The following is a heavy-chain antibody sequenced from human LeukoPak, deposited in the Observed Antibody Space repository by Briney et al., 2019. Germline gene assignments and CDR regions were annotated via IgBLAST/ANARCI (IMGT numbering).Heavy chain of an antibody. CDR1: GGTFSSYS. J-gene: IGHJ5*01. D-gene: IGHD5-18*01. CDR2: IIVIFGTP. CDR3: ARDVDSSMVTTWFDS. Sequence: GSSVKVSCKASGGTFSSYSFSWVRQAPGQGLEWLGGIIVIFGTPDYPQKVHGRVTITADESTSTVYMELSTLRSEDTAMYYCARDVDSSMVTTWFDSWGQGTLVTVSS. V-gene: IGHV1-69*01.